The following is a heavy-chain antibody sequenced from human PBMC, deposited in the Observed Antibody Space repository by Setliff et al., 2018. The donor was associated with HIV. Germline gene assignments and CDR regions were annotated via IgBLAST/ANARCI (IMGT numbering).Heavy chain of an antibody. D-gene: IGHD3-3*01. CDR3: AFRSGFHVCLDA. J-gene: IGHJ5*02. V-gene: IGHV1-24*01. CDR1: GYTLTELS. Sequence: VKVSCKLSGYTLTELSRHWVRQAPGKGLEWMGGFDPEDGETIYAQKFQGRVTMTEDTSTDTAYMELSSLRSEHTAVYYCAFRSGFHVCLDAWGQGTLVTVSS. CDR2: FDPEDGET.